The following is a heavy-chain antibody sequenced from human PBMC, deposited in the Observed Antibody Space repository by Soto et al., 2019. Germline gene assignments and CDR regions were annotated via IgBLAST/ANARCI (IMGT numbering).Heavy chain of an antibody. Sequence: EVQLVESGGGLVQPGGSLRLSCAASGFTVSHNYMSWVRQAPGKGLEWVSVIFSGGSTYYADFVKGRFTISRDNSKNMVYLQMNSLRVEDTAVYYCASGAGSAIFDYWGQGTLVTVSS. CDR1: GFTVSHNY. J-gene: IGHJ4*02. CDR2: IFSGGST. D-gene: IGHD6-19*01. CDR3: ASGAGSAIFDY. V-gene: IGHV3-66*01.